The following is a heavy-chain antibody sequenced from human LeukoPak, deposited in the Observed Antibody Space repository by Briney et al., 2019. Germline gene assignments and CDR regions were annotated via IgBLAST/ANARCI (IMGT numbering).Heavy chain of an antibody. D-gene: IGHD3-16*02. CDR1: GGSFSGYY. V-gene: IGHV4-34*01. CDR3: ARGSSYYDYVWGSYRGQFDY. Sequence: SETLSLTCAVYGGSFSGYYWSWIRQPPGKGLEWIGETNHSGSTNCNPSLKSRVTISVDTSKNHFSLKLSSVTAADTAVYYCARGSSYYDYVWGSYRGQFDYWGQGTLVTVSS. CDR2: TNHSGST. J-gene: IGHJ4*02.